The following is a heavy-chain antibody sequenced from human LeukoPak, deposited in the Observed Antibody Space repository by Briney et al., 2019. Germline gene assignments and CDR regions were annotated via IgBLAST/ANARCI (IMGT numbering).Heavy chain of an antibody. CDR2: IYSSGGT. D-gene: IGHD6-6*01. V-gene: IGHV4-59*08. J-gene: IGHJ4*02. Sequence: PSETLSLTCTVSGGSISGYYWTWIRQPPGKGLEWIGYIYSSGGTNYNPSLKSRVTISVDTSKNQFSLRLSSVIAADTAVYYCARHRYTSSSSYFDFWGQGTLVTVSS. CDR1: GGSISGYY. CDR3: ARHRYTSSSSYFDF.